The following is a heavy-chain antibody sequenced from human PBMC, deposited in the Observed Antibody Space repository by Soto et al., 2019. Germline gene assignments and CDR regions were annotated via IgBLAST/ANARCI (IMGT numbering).Heavy chain of an antibody. CDR1: GFTFGTYA. CDR3: ARVTPGNNLYYFSGLDV. CDR2: ISYEGSNT. V-gene: IGHV3-30-3*01. D-gene: IGHD1-1*01. J-gene: IGHJ6*02. Sequence: QVRLVESGGGVVQPGRSLRLSCVASGFTFGTYAIHWVRQAPGKGLQWVALISYEGSNTYYADSVKGRFTISRDNSKNTLFLEMNTLRPEDPAVYYCARVTPGNNLYYFSGLDVWGQGTSVIVSS.